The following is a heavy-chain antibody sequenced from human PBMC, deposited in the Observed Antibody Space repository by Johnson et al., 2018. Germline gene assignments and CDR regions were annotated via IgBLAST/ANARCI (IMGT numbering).Heavy chain of an antibody. CDR3: AAEAIFGVNVVDV. D-gene: IGHD3-3*01. CDR1: GYTFTSYD. J-gene: IGHJ6*02. Sequence: QVQLVQSGAEVKKPGASVKVSCKASGYTFTSYDINWVRQATGQGLEWMGWMNPNSGNTGYAQKFQGRVTITRDMSTRTAYMERSSLTSEDTAVYYCAAEAIFGVNVVDVWGQGTTVTVSS. V-gene: IGHV1-8*01. CDR2: MNPNSGNT.